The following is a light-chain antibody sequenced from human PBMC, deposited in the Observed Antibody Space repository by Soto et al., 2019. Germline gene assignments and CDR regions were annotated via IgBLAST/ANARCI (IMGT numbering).Light chain of an antibody. CDR2: GNS. J-gene: IGLJ2*01. Sequence: QSVLTQPPSVSGAPGQRVTISCTGSSFNIGAGYDVHWYQQLPGTAPKLLIYGNSNRPSGVPDRFSGSKSGTSASLAITGLQAEDEADYYGQSYDSSLSGYVVFGGGTKLTVL. V-gene: IGLV1-40*01. CDR3: QSYDSSLSGYVV. CDR1: SFNIGAGYD.